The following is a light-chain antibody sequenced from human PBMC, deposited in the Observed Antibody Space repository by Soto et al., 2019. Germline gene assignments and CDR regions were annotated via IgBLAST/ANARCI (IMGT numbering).Light chain of an antibody. V-gene: IGKV3-20*01. Sequence: EIMMTQSPVTLSVSPGERATLSCRASQSVSSSYLAWYQQKPGQAPRLLIYGASNRATGIPDRFSGSGSGTDFTLTISRLEPEDFAVYYCQQYGSSGTFGQGTKVDIK. CDR3: QQYGSSGT. J-gene: IGKJ1*01. CDR2: GAS. CDR1: QSVSSSY.